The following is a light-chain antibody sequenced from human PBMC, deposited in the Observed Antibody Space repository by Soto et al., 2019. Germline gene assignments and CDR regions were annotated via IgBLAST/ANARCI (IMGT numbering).Light chain of an antibody. V-gene: IGLV4-69*01. CDR2: VNSDGSH. CDR3: QTWGTGIRV. CDR1: SGHSNYA. J-gene: IGLJ1*01. Sequence: QLVLTQSPSASASLGASVTLTCTLSSGHSNYAIAWHQQQPEKGPRYLMKVNSDGSHRKGDGIPDRFSGSSSGAQRYLTISSLQSEDEDDYYCQTWGTGIRVFGTGTKLTVL.